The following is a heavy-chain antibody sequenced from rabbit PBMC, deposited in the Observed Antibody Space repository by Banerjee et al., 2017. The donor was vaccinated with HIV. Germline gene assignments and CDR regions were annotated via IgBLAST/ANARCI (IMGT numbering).Heavy chain of an antibody. J-gene: IGHJ4*01. CDR3: ARDAWVGGVGGTFDL. V-gene: IGHV1S40*01. CDR2: IKGDNV. CDR1: GFTISSNYF. D-gene: IGHD5-1*01. Sequence: QSLEESGGDLVKPGASLTLTCTASGFTISSNYFMCWVRQAPGKGLEWIACIKGDNVYYASWAKGRFTISKTSSTTVTLQMTSLTAADTATYFCARDAWVGGVGGTFDLWGPGTLVTVS.